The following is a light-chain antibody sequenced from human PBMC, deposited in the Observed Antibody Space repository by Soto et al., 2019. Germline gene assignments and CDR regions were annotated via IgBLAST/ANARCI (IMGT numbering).Light chain of an antibody. J-gene: IGKJ1*01. CDR3: QQYNNWWT. CDR2: GAS. CDR1: QSVSSN. V-gene: IGKV3-15*01. Sequence: EIVMTQSPDTLSVSSGERATLSCRASQSVSSNLAWYQQKPGQAPRLLINGASTRATGIPARFSGSGSGTEFTLTISSLQSEDFAVYYCQQYNNWWTFGQGTKVEIK.